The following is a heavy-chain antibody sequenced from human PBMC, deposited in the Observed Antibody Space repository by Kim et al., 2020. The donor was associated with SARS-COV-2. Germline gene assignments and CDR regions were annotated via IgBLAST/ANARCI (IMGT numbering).Heavy chain of an antibody. D-gene: IGHD6-13*01. CDR2: ISGSGGST. Sequence: GGSLRLSCAASGFTFSSYAMSWVRQAPGKGLEWVSAISGSGGSTYYADSVKGRFTISRDNSKNTLYLQMNSLRTEDTAVYYCAKDIKESAAAGTTHPDRLVSWGQGTLVTVSS. V-gene: IGHV3-23*01. CDR1: GFTFSSYA. J-gene: IGHJ5*02. CDR3: AKDIKESAAAGTTHPDRLVS.